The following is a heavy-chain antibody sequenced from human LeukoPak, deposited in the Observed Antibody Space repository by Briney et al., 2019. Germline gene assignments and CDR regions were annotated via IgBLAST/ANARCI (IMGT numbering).Heavy chain of an antibody. D-gene: IGHD3-3*01. CDR2: INPNSGST. Sequence: ASVKVSCKASGYTFTGYWMHWVRQGPGQGLEWMGWINPNSGSTNYAHNFQGGVTMTRDTSISTASMELSSLRSDDTAVYYCARDHGGTTMFVDAFDIWGQGTMVTVSS. CDR1: GYTFTGYW. J-gene: IGHJ3*02. CDR3: ARDHGGTTMFVDAFDI. V-gene: IGHV1-2*02.